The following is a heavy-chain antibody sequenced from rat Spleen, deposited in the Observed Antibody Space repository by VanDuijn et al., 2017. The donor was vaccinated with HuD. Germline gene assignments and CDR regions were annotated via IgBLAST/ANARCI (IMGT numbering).Heavy chain of an antibody. Sequence: QVQLKESGPGLVQPSQTLSLTCTVSGFSLNNYGVIWVRQPPGKGLEWMGVIWGDGSTNYNSALKSRLSISKDTSKSQVFLKMNSLQTEDTATYYCARDAEPGYNYDWFAYWGQGTLVTVSS. J-gene: IGHJ3*01. CDR3: ARDAEPGYNYDWFAY. CDR2: IWGDGST. D-gene: IGHD1-4*01. V-gene: IGHV2-13*01. CDR1: GFSLNNYG.